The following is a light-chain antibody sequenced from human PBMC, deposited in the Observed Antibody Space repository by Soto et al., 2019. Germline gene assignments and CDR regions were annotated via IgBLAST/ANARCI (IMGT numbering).Light chain of an antibody. V-gene: IGKV3-20*01. CDR3: QQYGSSPSLT. Sequence: EIVLTQSPGTLSLSPGERATLSCRASQSISSSYLAWYQQKPGQAPRLLMYGASSRATGIPARFSGSGSGTDFTLTISRLEPEDFAVYYCQQYGSSPSLTFGGGTKVEIK. CDR1: QSISSSY. CDR2: GAS. J-gene: IGKJ4*01.